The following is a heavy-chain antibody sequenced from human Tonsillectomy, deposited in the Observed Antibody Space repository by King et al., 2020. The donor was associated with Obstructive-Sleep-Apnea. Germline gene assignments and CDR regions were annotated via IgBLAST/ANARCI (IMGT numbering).Heavy chain of an antibody. D-gene: IGHD2/OR15-2a*01. V-gene: IGHV4-38-2*02. CDR2: IYHSGTT. CDR1: GFSISSGFY. J-gene: IGHJ5*02. Sequence: VQLQESGPGLVKPSETLSLTCSVSGFSISSGFYWGWVRQPPGKGLEWIANIYHSGTTYYNPSLKSRVTISVDTSKNNISLTMTSMTAADTAVYYCARARTTVAWFDAWGQGSLVIVSS. CDR3: ARARTTVAWFDA.